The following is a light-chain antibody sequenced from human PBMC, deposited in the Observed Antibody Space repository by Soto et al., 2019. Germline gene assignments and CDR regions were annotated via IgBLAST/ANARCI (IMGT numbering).Light chain of an antibody. V-gene: IGLV2-14*03. CDR3: SSYTSSAPFYV. J-gene: IGLJ1*01. CDR1: STDVDGYDY. Sequence: QSVLTQAASVSGSPGQSITISCTGVSTDVDGYDYVSWYQQHPGQAPKLIIFDVNNRPSGVSSRFSGSKSGDTASLTISGLQAKDDADYNCSSYTSSAPFYVFATGTKVTV. CDR2: DVN.